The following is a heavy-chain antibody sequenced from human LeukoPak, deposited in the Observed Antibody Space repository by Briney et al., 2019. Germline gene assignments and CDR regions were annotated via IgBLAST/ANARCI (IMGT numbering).Heavy chain of an antibody. D-gene: IGHD3-10*01. V-gene: IGHV3-23*01. CDR2: IRSSSVST. J-gene: IGHJ4*02. CDR3: AKVYYHGSGTRYFDY. CDR1: GCTFSSYA. Sequence: PGGSLRLSCAASGCTFSSYAMSWVRQAPGKGLEWVSSIRSSSVSTYYADSVKGRFTISRDNSKNTLYLQVNSLRPEDTAVYYCAKVYYHGSGTRYFDYWGQGTLVTVSS.